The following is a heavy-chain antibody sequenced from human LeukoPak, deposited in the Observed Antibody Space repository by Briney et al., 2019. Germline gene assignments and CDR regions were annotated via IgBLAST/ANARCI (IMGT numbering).Heavy chain of an antibody. CDR1: GYTFTSYA. D-gene: IGHD3-9*01. Sequence: ASVKVSCKASGYTFTSYAMHWVRQAPGQRLEWMGWINAGNGNTKYSQKFQGRVTITRDTSASTAYMELSCLRTEDTAVYYCARKGRETVLTPWGQGTLFTVSS. CDR2: INAGNGNT. CDR3: ARKGRETVLTP. V-gene: IGHV1-3*01. J-gene: IGHJ4*02.